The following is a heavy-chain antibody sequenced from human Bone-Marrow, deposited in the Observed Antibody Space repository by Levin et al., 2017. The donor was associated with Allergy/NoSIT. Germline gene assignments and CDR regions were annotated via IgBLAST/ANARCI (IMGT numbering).Heavy chain of an antibody. J-gene: IGHJ6*02. CDR2: IKQDGSEK. V-gene: IGHV3-7*01. D-gene: IGHD6-19*01. CDR1: GFTFSSYW. Sequence: GGSLRLSCAASGFTFSSYWMSWVRQAPGKGLEWVANIKQDGSEKYYVDSVKGRFTISRDNAKNSLYLQMNSLRAEDTAVYYCARVGWSLADYYYYYGMDVWGQGTTVTVSS. CDR3: ARVGWSLADYYYYYGMDV.